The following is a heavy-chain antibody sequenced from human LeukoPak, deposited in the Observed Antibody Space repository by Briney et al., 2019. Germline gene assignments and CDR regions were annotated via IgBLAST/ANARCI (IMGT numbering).Heavy chain of an antibody. D-gene: IGHD2-15*01. CDR1: GFIFTNYA. Sequence: PGGSLRLSCAASGFIFTNYAMSWVRQAPGKGLEWVSGITSGGDTFYSDSVKGRFTISRDNSKNTVYLQMNSLGDADTAIYYCAKEIGRIGFPAFDYWGQGTLVTVSS. CDR2: ITSGGDT. V-gene: IGHV3-23*01. CDR3: AKEIGRIGFPAFDY. J-gene: IGHJ4*02.